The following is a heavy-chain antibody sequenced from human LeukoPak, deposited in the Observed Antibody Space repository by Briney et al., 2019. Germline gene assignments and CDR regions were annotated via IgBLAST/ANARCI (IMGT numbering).Heavy chain of an antibody. CDR2: IYPGDSDT. V-gene: IGHV5-51*01. CDR3: ARHERLDYYDSSGYYFDY. Sequence: GESLKISCKGSGYSFTSYWIGWVRQMPGKGLEWMGIIYPGDSDTRYSPSFRGQVPISADKSISTAYLQWSSLKASDTAMYYCARHERLDYYDSSGYYFDYWGQGTLVTVSS. J-gene: IGHJ4*02. CDR1: GYSFTSYW. D-gene: IGHD3-22*01.